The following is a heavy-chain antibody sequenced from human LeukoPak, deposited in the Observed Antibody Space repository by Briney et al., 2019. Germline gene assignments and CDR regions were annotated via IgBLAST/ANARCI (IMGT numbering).Heavy chain of an antibody. D-gene: IGHD3-10*01. CDR1: GFSLSTSDVG. J-gene: IGHJ4*02. V-gene: IGHV2-5*02. CDR2: IYWDADK. CDR3: AHFSVSYYYGSGSYYPSDY. Sequence: SGPTLVNPTQTLTLTCTFSGFSLSTSDVGGGWIRQPPGKALEWLALIYWDADKRYSPALKSRLTITKDTSKNQVVLTVANMDPVDTATYYCAHFSVSYYYGSGSYYPSDYWGQGTLVIVSS.